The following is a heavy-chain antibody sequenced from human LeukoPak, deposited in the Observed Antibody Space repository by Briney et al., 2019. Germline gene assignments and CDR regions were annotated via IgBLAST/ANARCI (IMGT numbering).Heavy chain of an antibody. Sequence: PGMSLRLSCAASGFTFSRYAMHWVRQAPGKGLEWVAFIWNDGSTQDYADSVKGRFTTSRDNSKKMLYVQMNSLRVDDTAVYYCARDWYYDSAGYFPYWGLGTLVTVSS. CDR1: GFTFSRYA. J-gene: IGHJ4*02. CDR3: ARDWYYDSAGYFPY. V-gene: IGHV3-33*01. CDR2: IWNDGSTQ. D-gene: IGHD3-22*01.